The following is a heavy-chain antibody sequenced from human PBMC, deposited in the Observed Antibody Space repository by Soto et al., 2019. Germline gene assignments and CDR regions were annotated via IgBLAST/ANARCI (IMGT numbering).Heavy chain of an antibody. D-gene: IGHD1-26*01. J-gene: IGHJ4*02. Sequence: PGGSLRLSCAASGFTFSSYAMSWVRQAPGKGLEWVSAISGSGGSTYYADSVKGRFTISRDNSKNTLHLQMNSLRAEDTAVYYCAKDRVIVGATFFDYWGQGTLVTVSS. CDR1: GFTFSSYA. V-gene: IGHV3-23*01. CDR2: ISGSGGST. CDR3: AKDRVIVGATFFDY.